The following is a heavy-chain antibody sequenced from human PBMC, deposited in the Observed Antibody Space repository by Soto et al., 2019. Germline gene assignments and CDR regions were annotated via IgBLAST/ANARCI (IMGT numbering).Heavy chain of an antibody. CDR2: IIPIFGTA. V-gene: IGHV1-69*01. CDR1: GGTFSTYA. D-gene: IGHD3-3*01. Sequence: QAQLVQSGAEVKKPGSSVKVSCKASGGTFSTYAISWVRQAPGQGLEWMGGIIPIFGTAKYVQKFQGRVTITADESTSTAYMELSSLRSEDTAVYYCAREIFGVIISGGRDAFDIWGQGTMVTVSS. CDR3: AREIFGVIISGGRDAFDI. J-gene: IGHJ3*02.